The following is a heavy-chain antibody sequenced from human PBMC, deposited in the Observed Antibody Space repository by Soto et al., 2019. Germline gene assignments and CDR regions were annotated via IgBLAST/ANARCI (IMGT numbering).Heavy chain of an antibody. CDR2: INTLNGNT. D-gene: IGHD2-2*01. CDR1: GYTFSDYG. CDR3: ARGFIPENY. J-gene: IGHJ4*02. V-gene: IGHV1-18*01. Sequence: QVHLVQSESEVKKPGASVKVSCKTSGYTFSDYGVSWVRQAPGQGLEWMGWINTLNGNTKYEQKFQGRVTFSIDTSTRTVFLELTNLKFDDAAVYYWARGFIPENYWGQGTRVTVSS.